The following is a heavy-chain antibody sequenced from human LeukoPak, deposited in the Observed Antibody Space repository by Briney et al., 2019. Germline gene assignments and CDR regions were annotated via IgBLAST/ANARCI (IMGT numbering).Heavy chain of an antibody. CDR3: ASGPYYYDSSGFFDY. CDR2: IIPILGIA. D-gene: IGHD3-22*01. Sequence: GSSVKVSSKASGGTFSSYAISWVRQAPGQGLEWMGRIIPILGIANYAQKFQGRVTITADKSTSTAYMELSSLRSEDTAVYYCASGPYYYDSSGFFDYWGQGTLVTVSS. J-gene: IGHJ4*02. CDR1: GGTFSSYA. V-gene: IGHV1-69*04.